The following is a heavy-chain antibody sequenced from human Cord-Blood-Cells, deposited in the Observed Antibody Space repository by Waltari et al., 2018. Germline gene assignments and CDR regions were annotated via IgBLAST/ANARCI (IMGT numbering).Heavy chain of an antibody. Sequence: HVTLRESGPALVKPTQTLTLTCTFSGFSLSTSGMCVIWIRQPPGKALEWLALIDWDDDKYYSTSLKTRLTISKDNSKNQVVLTMTNMDPVDTATYYCARGRPTKDWNVWFDPWGQGTLVTVSS. J-gene: IGHJ5*02. CDR2: IDWDDDK. V-gene: IGHV2-70*01. CDR3: ARGRPTKDWNVWFDP. D-gene: IGHD1-1*01. CDR1: GFSLSTSGMC.